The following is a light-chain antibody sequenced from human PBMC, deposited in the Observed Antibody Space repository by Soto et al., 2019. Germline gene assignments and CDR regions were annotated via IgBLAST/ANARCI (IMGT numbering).Light chain of an antibody. CDR1: SSDVGSYNR. V-gene: IGLV2-18*02. J-gene: IGLJ1*01. CDR2: EVS. Sequence: HSALTQPPSVSGSPGQSVAISCTGTSSDVGSYNRVSWYQQPPGAAPKLMIYEVSNRPSGVPDRFSGSKSGNTASLTISGLQAEDEADYYCNSYTGSSTYVFGTGNKVTVL. CDR3: NSYTGSSTYV.